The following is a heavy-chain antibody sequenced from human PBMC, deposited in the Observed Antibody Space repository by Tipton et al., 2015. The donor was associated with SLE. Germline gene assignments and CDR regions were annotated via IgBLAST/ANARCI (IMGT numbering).Heavy chain of an antibody. D-gene: IGHD3-16*02. J-gene: IGHJ4*02. V-gene: IGHV4-38-2*01. CDR1: GYSISSGYY. CDR3: ARGIMITFGGVIHFDY. CDR2: IYHSGST. Sequence: LRLSCAVSGYSISSGYYWGWIRQPPGKGLEWIGSIYHSGSTYYNPSLKSRVTISVDRSKNQFSLKLSSVTAADTAVYYCARGIMITFGGVIHFDYWGQGTLVTVSS.